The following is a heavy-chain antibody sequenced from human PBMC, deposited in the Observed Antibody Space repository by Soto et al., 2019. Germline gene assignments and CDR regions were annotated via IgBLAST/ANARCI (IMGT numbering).Heavy chain of an antibody. D-gene: IGHD4-17*01. V-gene: IGHV3-72*01. CDR2: TRNKANRYTT. Sequence: EVQLVESGGGLVQPGGSLRLSCAASGFTFSDHYMDWVRQAPGKGLEWVGRTRNKANRYTTEYAAYVKGRFTISRDDSTTHLQLKMNSRKTEDTAVYYCARDSNGAYLLDYWGQGTLVTVSS. CDR3: ARDSNGAYLLDY. J-gene: IGHJ4*02. CDR1: GFTFSDHY.